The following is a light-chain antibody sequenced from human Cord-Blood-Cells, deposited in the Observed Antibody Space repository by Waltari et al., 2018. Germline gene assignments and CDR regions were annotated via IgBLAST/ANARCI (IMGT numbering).Light chain of an antibody. V-gene: IGKV3-11*01. J-gene: IGKJ1*01. CDR2: DAS. Sequence: IVLTQSPSTLSLSPTVRATLSCRDSQRVTSYLAWSQQKPGHAPSLLIYDASNSATGIPARFSGSGSGTDFTLTISSLEPEDFAVYYCQQRSNWPPMFGQGTKGEIK. CDR1: QRVTSY. CDR3: QQRSNWPPM.